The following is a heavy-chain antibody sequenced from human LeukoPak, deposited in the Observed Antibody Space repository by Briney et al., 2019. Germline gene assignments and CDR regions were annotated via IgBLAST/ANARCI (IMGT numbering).Heavy chain of an antibody. V-gene: IGHV4-39*07. D-gene: IGHD6-19*01. CDR3: ARDMKWLDNWYFDL. Sequence: SETLSLTCTVSGGSISSSSYYWGWIRQPPGKGLEWIGEIYHSGSTNYNPSLKSRVTISVDKSKNQFSLKLSSVTAADTAVYYCARDMKWLDNWYFDLWGRGTLVTVSS. J-gene: IGHJ2*01. CDR1: GGSISSSSYY. CDR2: IYHSGST.